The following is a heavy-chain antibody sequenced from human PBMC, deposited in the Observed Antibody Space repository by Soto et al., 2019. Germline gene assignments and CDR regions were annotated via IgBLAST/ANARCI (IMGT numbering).Heavy chain of an antibody. Sequence: QVQLVESGGGVVQPGRSLRLSCAASGFTFSSYGMHWVRQAPGKGLEWVAVISYDGSNKYYADSVKGRFTISRDNSKNTLYLQMNSLRAEDTAVYYCAKDKVPVVVTAPFDYLGQGTLVTVSS. J-gene: IGHJ4*02. CDR3: AKDKVPVVVTAPFDY. CDR1: GFTFSSYG. D-gene: IGHD2-21*02. CDR2: ISYDGSNK. V-gene: IGHV3-30*18.